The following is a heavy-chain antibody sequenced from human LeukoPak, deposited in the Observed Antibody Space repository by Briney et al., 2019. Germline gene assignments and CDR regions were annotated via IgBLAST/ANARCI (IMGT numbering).Heavy chain of an antibody. CDR3: ARSFSSGWYFDY. CDR2: ISSSSSYI. CDR1: GFTFSSYS. J-gene: IGHJ4*02. D-gene: IGHD6-19*01. Sequence: GGSLRLSCAASGFTFSSYSMNWVRQAPGKGLEWVSSISSSSSYIYCADSVKGRFTISRDNAKNSLYLQMNSLRAEDTAVYYCARSFSSGWYFDYWGQGTLVTVSS. V-gene: IGHV3-21*01.